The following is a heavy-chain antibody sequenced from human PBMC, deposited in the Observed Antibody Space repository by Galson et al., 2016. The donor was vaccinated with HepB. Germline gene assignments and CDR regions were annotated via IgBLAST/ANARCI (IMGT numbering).Heavy chain of an antibody. V-gene: IGHV1-3*01. CDR2: INVGNGNT. CDR3: AREHDIWTSYAFDI. Sequence: SVKVSCKASGFTLTSYAIKWVRQAPGQRLEWMGWINVGNGNTKYSEKFQSRVTITRDTSASTVYMELSSLRSEDTAVYYCAREHDIWTSYAFDIWGQGTMITVSS. D-gene: IGHD3/OR15-3a*01. J-gene: IGHJ3*02. CDR1: GFTLTSYA.